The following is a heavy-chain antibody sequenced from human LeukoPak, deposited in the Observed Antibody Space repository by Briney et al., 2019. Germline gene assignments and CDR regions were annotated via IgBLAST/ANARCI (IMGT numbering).Heavy chain of an antibody. V-gene: IGHV1-46*01. CDR3: ARDGAVAGVWFDY. CDR2: INPSGGAT. Sequence: ASVRVSCKTSGYTFTSKYINWVRQAPGEGLEWMGVINPSGGATTYEQKFQGRVLITGDSSTSTAYLVLNSLTSEDTAVYYCARDGAVAGVWFDYWGQGTLVTVSS. J-gene: IGHJ4*02. CDR1: GYTFTSKY. D-gene: IGHD6-19*01.